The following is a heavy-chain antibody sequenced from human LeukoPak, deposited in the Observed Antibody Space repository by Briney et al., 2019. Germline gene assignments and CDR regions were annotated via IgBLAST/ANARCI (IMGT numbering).Heavy chain of an antibody. CDR2: ISDNEGRT. V-gene: IGHV3-23*01. Sequence: GGSLRLSCAASGFNFNYYAMSWVRQAPGKGLEWVSGISDNEGRTYYTDSVKGRLTISRDSSKNTVYLQMNNLRVDDTAVYFCARHDSFIPYWGQGTLVTASS. D-gene: IGHD5-18*01. J-gene: IGHJ4*02. CDR1: GFNFNYYA. CDR3: ARHDSFIPY.